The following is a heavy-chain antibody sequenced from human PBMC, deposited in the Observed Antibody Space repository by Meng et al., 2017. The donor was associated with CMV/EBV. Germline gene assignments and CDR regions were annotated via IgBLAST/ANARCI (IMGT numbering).Heavy chain of an antibody. D-gene: IGHD3-22*01. V-gene: IGHV5-51*01. CDR1: GYSFTSYW. J-gene: IGHJ3*02. CDR2: IYPGDSDT. Sequence: GESLKISCKGSGYSFTSYWIGWVRQMPGKGQEWMGIIYPGDSDTRYSPSFQGQVTISADKSISTAYLQWSSLKASDTAMYYCARYSNYYDSSGYYYANAFDIWGQGTMVTVSS. CDR3: ARYSNYYDSSGYYYANAFDI.